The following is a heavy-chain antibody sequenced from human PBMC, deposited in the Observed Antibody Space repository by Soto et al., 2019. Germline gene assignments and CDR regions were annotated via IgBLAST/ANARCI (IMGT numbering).Heavy chain of an antibody. V-gene: IGHV3-15*01. CDR1: GFTFSNAW. D-gene: IGHD4-17*01. CDR2: IKSKTDGGTT. CDR3: TTVARDYGDYPGGYYYYMDV. Sequence: GGSLRLSCAASGFTFSNAWMSWVRQAPGKGLEWVGRIKSKTDGGTTDYAAPVKGRFTISRDDSKNTLYLQMNSLKTEDTAVYYCTTVARDYGDYPGGYYYYMDVWGKGTTVTVSS. J-gene: IGHJ6*03.